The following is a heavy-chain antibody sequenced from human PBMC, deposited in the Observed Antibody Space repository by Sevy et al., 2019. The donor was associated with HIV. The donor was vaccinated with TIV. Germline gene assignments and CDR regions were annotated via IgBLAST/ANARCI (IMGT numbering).Heavy chain of an antibody. CDR3: ARAERYSSSWYWFDP. Sequence: SETLSLTCAVFGGSISSGGYSWSWIRQPPGKGLEWIGYIYHSGSTYYNPSLKSRVTISVDRSKNQFSLRLSSVTAADTAVYYCARAERYSSSWYWFDPWGQGTLVTVSS. CDR2: IYHSGST. CDR1: GGSISSGGYS. D-gene: IGHD6-13*01. V-gene: IGHV4-30-2*01. J-gene: IGHJ5*02.